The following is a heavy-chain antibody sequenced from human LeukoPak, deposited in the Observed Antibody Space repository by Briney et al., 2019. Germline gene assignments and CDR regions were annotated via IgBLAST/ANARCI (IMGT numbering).Heavy chain of an antibody. CDR3: AKQSRPLIVVVPPDFDY. CDR2: ISPGGPT. Sequence: GGSLRLSCAASGFTFSGYSMNWVRQAPGNGLEWVSGISPGGPTYYADSVKGRFTISRDNSKNTLYLQMNSLRAEDTAVYYCAKQSRPLIVVVPPDFDYWGQGTLVTVSS. J-gene: IGHJ4*02. D-gene: IGHD2-2*01. V-gene: IGHV3-23*01. CDR1: GFTFSGYS.